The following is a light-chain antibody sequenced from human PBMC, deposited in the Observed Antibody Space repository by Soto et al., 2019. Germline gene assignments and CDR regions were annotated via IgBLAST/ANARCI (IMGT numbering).Light chain of an antibody. CDR3: QQYGSSTIT. CDR2: GAS. V-gene: IGKV3-20*01. CDR1: QSVSSSY. Sequence: EIVLTQSPGTLSLYPGERATLSCRASQSVSSSYLAWYQQKPGQAPRLLIYGASSRATGIPDRFSGSGSGTDFTLTISRLEPEDFAVYYCQQYGSSTITFGQGGRPEI. J-gene: IGKJ5*01.